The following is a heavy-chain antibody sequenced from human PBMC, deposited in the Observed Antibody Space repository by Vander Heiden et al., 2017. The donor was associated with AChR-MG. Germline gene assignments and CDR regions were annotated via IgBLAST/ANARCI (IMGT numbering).Heavy chain of an antibody. CDR3: VRETRHDYGDYTDFDF. CDR1: GFSLSGNR. D-gene: IGHD4-17*01. Sequence: EVHLVESGGGMVQPGGSLRLSCVDSGFSLSGNRMGWIRQAPGKGLEWLANIKQDGSDKYYLDSVKGRFTISRDNAENSLYLQMNPLSAEDTAVYYCVRETRHDYGDYTDFDFWGQGTLVTVST. J-gene: IGHJ4*02. V-gene: IGHV3-7*03. CDR2: IKQDGSDK.